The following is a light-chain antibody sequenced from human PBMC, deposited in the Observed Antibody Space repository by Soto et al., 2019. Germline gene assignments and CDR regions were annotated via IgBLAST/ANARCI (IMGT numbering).Light chain of an antibody. CDR1: QGISSG. V-gene: IGKV1D-13*01. CDR2: DAS. CDR3: QKLYNFPLT. Sequence: LPPAPSSLSASVGDRVAITCRASQGISSGLAWYQQKPGKAPKLLIYDASSLESGAPSRFSGSGYGTEFTLTISSLQPDDFASYYCQKLYNFPLTFGQGTRLEIK. J-gene: IGKJ5*01.